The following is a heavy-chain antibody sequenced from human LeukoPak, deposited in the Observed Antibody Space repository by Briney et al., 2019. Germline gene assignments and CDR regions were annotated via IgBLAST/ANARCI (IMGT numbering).Heavy chain of an antibody. D-gene: IGHD6-19*01. J-gene: IGHJ4*02. V-gene: IGHV4-59*01. CDR1: GGSISSYY. CDR3: ARGSGWYSDY. Sequence: SETLSLTCTVSGGSISSYYWNWIRQPPGKGLEWIGYIYYTGSTNYNSSLRSRVTISLDTSKNQFSLKLNSVTAADSAVYYCARGSGWYSDYWGQGTLVTVSS. CDR2: IYYTGST.